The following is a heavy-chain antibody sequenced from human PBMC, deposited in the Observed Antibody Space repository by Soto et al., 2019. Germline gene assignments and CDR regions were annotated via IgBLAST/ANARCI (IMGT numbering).Heavy chain of an antibody. CDR3: ARVSGSGFADLDY. J-gene: IGHJ4*02. D-gene: IGHD3-22*01. CDR2: IWYDGSNK. V-gene: IGHV3-33*01. Sequence: GGSLRLSCAASGFTFSSYGMHWVRQAPGKGLEWVGVIWYDGSNKYYADSVKGRFTISRDNSKNTLYLQMNSLRAEDTAVYYCARVSGSGFADLDYWGQGTLVTVSS. CDR1: GFTFSSYG.